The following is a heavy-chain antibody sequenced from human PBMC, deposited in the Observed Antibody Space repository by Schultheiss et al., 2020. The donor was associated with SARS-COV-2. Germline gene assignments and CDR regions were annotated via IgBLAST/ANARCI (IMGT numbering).Heavy chain of an antibody. CDR2: IYYSGST. Sequence: SQTLSLTCAVSGYSISSGYYWGWIRQPAGKGLEWIGYIYYSGSTYYNPSLKSRVTISVDKSKNQFSLQLNSATPEDTAVYYCARMELRYQHNWFDPWGQGTLVTVSS. D-gene: IGHD1-26*01. CDR1: GYSISSGYY. J-gene: IGHJ5*02. CDR3: ARMELRYQHNWFDP. V-gene: IGHV4-28*01.